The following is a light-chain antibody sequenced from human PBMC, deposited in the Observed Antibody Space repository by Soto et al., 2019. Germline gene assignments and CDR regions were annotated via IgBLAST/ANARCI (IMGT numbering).Light chain of an antibody. J-gene: IGLJ3*02. V-gene: IGLV2-14*01. CDR2: EVS. Sequence: QSVLTQPASVSGSPGQSITISCTGTSSDVGGYNYVSWYQQHPGKAPKFMIYEVSNRPSGVSNRFSGSKSGNTASLTISGLQAEDEADYYCSSYTTSSTLVFGGGNKLTVL. CDR1: SSDVGGYNY. CDR3: SSYTTSSTLV.